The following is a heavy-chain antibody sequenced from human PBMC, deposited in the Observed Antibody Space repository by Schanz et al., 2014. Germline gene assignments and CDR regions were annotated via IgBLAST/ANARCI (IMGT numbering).Heavy chain of an antibody. CDR3: AAHETLSTTACYPS. J-gene: IGHJ4*02. Sequence: EVQLVESGGGLVQPGGSLKLSCVASGFTFKNYGIHWVRQALGKGLEWLSYISRDGTTSYYADSVKGRFTISRDNAKNSLYLQMTGLRAEDTAVYYCAAHETLSTTACYPSWGQGTLVAVSS. CDR1: GFTFKNYG. V-gene: IGHV3-48*03. D-gene: IGHD2-2*01. CDR2: ISRDGTTS.